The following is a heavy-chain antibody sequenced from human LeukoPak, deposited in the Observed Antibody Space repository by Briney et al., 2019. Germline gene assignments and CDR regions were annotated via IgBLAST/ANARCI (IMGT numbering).Heavy chain of an antibody. CDR1: GFTFSSYS. CDR2: ISSSSSTI. J-gene: IGHJ5*02. Sequence: GGSLRLSCAASGFTFSSYSMNWVRQAPGKGLEWVSYISSSSSTISYADSVKGRFTISRDNAKNSLYLQMNSLRAEDTAVYYCARAAGPRRNWFDPWGQGILVTVSS. V-gene: IGHV3-48*01. CDR3: ARAAGPRRNWFDP.